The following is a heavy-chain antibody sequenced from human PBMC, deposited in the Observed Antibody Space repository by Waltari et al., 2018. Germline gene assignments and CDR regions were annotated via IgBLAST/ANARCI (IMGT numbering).Heavy chain of an antibody. CDR2: IIPIFGTA. Sequence: QVQLVQSGAEVKKPGSSVKVSCKASGGTFISYAISWVRHAPGQGLEWMGGIIPIFGTANYAQKFQGRVTITTDESTSTAYMELSSLRSEDTAVYYCARDRTRYFDWGLDYWGQGTLVTVSS. CDR1: GGTFISYA. V-gene: IGHV1-69*05. CDR3: ARDRTRYFDWGLDY. D-gene: IGHD3-9*01. J-gene: IGHJ4*02.